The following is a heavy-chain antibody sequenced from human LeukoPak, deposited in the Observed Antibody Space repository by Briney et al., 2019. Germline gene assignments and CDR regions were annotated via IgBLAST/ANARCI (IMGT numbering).Heavy chain of an antibody. Sequence: GASVKVSCKASGYTFTTYAMNWVRQAPGQGLEWMGWINPNTGNPTYAPGFTRRFVFSLDTSVSTAYLQISGLKADDTAVYYCARAYQPLGGLSLPDYWGQGTLVSVSS. CDR2: INPNTGNP. V-gene: IGHV7-4-1*02. D-gene: IGHD3-16*02. CDR1: GYTFTTYA. J-gene: IGHJ4*02. CDR3: ARAYQPLGGLSLPDY.